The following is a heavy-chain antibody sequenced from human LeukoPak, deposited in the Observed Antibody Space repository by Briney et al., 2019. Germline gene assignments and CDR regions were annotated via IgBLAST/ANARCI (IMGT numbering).Heavy chain of an antibody. J-gene: IGHJ4*02. CDR1: GGSISSYY. V-gene: IGHV4-59*01. Sequence: SETLSLTCTVSGGSISSYYWSWIRQPPGKGLEWIGYIYYSGSTNYNPSLKSRVTISVDTSKNQFSLKLSSVTAADTAVYYCARGDYSSSWYYFDYWGQGTLDTVSS. D-gene: IGHD6-13*01. CDR2: IYYSGST. CDR3: ARGDYSSSWYYFDY.